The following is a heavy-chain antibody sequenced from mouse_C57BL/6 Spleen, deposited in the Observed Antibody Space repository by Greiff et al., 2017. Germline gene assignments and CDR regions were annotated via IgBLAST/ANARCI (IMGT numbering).Heavy chain of an antibody. J-gene: IGHJ4*01. D-gene: IGHD2-1*01. V-gene: IGHV1-50*01. CDR2: IVSSDSYT. CDR3: ARREGNYPYDMDY. Sequence: VQLQQPGAELVKPGASVKLSCKASGYTFTSYWLKWVKQRPGQGLEWIGEIVSSDSYTNSNQKFKGKATLTVDTSSSTAYMQLSNLTSEASAVYYCARREGNYPYDMDYWGQGTTLTVSS. CDR1: GYTFTSYW.